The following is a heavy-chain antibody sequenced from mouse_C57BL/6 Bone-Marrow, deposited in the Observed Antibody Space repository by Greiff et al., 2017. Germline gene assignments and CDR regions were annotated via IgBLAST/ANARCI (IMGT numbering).Heavy chain of an antibody. V-gene: IGHV1-59*01. D-gene: IGHD1-1*01. J-gene: IGHJ2*01. CDR2: IDPSDSYT. CDR3: ARSYGTYYFDY. Sequence: VQLQQPGAELVRPGTSVKLSCKASGYTFTSYRMHWVKQRPGQGLEWIGVIDPSDSYTNYNQKFKGKATLTVDTSSSTAYMQLSSLTSEDSAVYYCARSYGTYYFDYWGQGTTLTVSS. CDR1: GYTFTSYR.